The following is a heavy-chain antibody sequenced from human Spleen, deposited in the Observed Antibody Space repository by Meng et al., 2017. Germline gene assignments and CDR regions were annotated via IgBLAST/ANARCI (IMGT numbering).Heavy chain of an antibody. CDR3: ARRSGGSSNFDY. Sequence: SETLSLTCTVSGGSVSSSGYYWGWIRQPPGKGLEWVGNIYYSGSTYYNPSLKSRVTISRDTSKNQFSLILTSVTAADTAGYYCARRSGGSSNFDYWGQGTLVTVSS. CDR2: IYYSGST. D-gene: IGHD2-15*01. J-gene: IGHJ4*02. CDR1: GGSVSSSGYY. V-gene: IGHV4-39*07.